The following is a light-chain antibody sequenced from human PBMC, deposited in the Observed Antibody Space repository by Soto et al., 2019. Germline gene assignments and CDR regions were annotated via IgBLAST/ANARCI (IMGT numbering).Light chain of an antibody. CDR2: KAS. Sequence: DIQMTQSPATLSASVGDRVTITCRASQSIGSSLAWYQQRPGKAPKLLIHKASSLESGVPSTFSGGVSGTEFSLTITRLQPDDFATYYCQQYHSYSYSFGQGTKLEIK. V-gene: IGKV1-5*03. J-gene: IGKJ2*03. CDR1: QSIGSS. CDR3: QQYHSYSYS.